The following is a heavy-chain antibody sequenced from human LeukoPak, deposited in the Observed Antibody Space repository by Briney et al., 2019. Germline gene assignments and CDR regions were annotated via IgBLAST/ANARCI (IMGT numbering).Heavy chain of an antibody. CDR3: TREGRGSDAFDY. J-gene: IGHJ4*02. CDR1: VFTFCDYD. Sequence: GGSLSLFCTLSVFTFCDYDVIGARKAAGKAGEWVGLIGSNTYGGTTEFAGAVKVRFTISRDDSRRIVYLQMNSLKTEDTAVYYCTREGRGSDAFDYWGQGTLVTVSS. CDR2: IGSNTYGGTT. V-gene: IGHV3-49*04. D-gene: IGHD3-16*01.